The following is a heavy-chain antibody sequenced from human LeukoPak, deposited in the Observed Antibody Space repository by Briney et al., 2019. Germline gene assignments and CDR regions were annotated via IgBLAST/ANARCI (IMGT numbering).Heavy chain of an antibody. CDR1: GYSFTSYW. J-gene: IGHJ3*02. CDR3: AIGGHQVVTDAFDI. V-gene: IGHV5-51*01. D-gene: IGHD2-21*02. CDR2: IYPGDSDT. Sequence: PGESLKISLKGSGYSFTSYWRGWVRQMPGKGLEWRGIIYPGDSDTRYNPSFQGHVTISADKSISTDYLQWSSLKASYTAMYYCAIGGHQVVTDAFDIWGQGTMVTVSS.